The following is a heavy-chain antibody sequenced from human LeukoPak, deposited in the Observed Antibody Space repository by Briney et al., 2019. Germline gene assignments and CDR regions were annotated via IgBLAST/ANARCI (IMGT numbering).Heavy chain of an antibody. D-gene: IGHD2-15*01. CDR1: GGTFSSYA. V-gene: IGHV1-69*13. Sequence: SVKVSCKASGGTFSSYAISWVRQAPGQGLEWMGGIIPIFGTANYAQKFQGRVTITADESTSTAYMELSSLRSEDTAVYYCARGWVCSGGSCYFDYWGQGTLVTVSS. CDR2: IIPIFGTA. J-gene: IGHJ4*02. CDR3: ARGWVCSGGSCYFDY.